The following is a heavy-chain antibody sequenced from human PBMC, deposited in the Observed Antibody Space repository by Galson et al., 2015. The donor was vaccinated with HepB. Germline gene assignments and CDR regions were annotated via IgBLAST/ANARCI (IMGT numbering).Heavy chain of an antibody. CDR2: ISAYNGDT. Sequence: SVKVSCKASGYTFSSHVITWVRQAPGQGLEWMGWISAYNGDTNYAQKFQGRVTMTTDTSTTTAYMDLRSLRSDDTAVYYCARVAGGSGWQQGGWFDPWGQGTLVTVSS. D-gene: IGHD6-19*01. CDR1: GYTFSSHV. V-gene: IGHV1-18*01. CDR3: ARVAGGSGWQQGGWFDP. J-gene: IGHJ5*02.